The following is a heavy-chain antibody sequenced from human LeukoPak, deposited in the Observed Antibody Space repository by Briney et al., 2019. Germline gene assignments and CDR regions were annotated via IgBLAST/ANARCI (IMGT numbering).Heavy chain of an antibody. Sequence: PGGSLRLSCAASGFTFDDYGMSWVRQAPGKGLEWVSGINWNGGSTGYADSVKGRFTISRDNAKNSLYLQMNSLRAEDTAVYYCAREVSNYYYYYMDVWGKGTTVAVSS. V-gene: IGHV3-20*04. CDR2: INWNGGST. D-gene: IGHD2-8*01. CDR1: GFTFDDYG. J-gene: IGHJ6*03. CDR3: AREVSNYYYYYMDV.